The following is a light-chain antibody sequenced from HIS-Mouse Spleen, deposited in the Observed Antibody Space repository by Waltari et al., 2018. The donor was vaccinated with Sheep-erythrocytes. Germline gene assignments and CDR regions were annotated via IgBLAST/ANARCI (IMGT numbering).Light chain of an antibody. Sequence: AIQLTQSPSSLSASVGDRVTITCRASQGISSALAWYQQKPGKAPKLLSYDASSLESGVPSRFSGSGSGTDFTLTISSLQPEDFATYYCQQFNNYPRTFGQGTRLEIK. V-gene: IGKV1D-13*01. CDR2: DAS. CDR3: QQFNNYPRT. J-gene: IGKJ5*01. CDR1: QGISSA.